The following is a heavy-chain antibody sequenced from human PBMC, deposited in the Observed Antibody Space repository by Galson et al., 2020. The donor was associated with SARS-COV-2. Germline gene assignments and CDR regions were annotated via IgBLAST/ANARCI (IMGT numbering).Heavy chain of an antibody. V-gene: IGHV1-69*10. D-gene: IGHD3-3*01. CDR2: IIPILGIA. J-gene: IGHJ6*03. CDR1: GGTFSSYA. CDR3: ARGGLRFLEWSYYYYYMDV. Sequence: SVKVSCKASGGTFSSYAISWVRQAPGQGLEWMGGIIPILGIANYAQKFQGRVTITADKSTSTAYMELSSLRSEDTAVYYCARGGLRFLEWSYYYYYMDVWGKGTTVTVSS.